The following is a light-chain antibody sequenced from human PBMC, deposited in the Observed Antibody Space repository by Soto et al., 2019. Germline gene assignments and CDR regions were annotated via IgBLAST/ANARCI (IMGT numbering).Light chain of an antibody. J-gene: IGLJ1*01. Sequence: QSALTQPASVSGSPGQSITISRTGTSSDVGGYNYVSWYQQHPGKAPKLMIYEVSNRPSGVSNRFSGSKSGNTASLTISGLQAEDEADYYCSSYTSSSTPHHVFGTGTKVTVL. V-gene: IGLV2-14*01. CDR1: SSDVGGYNY. CDR3: SSYTSSSTPHHV. CDR2: EVS.